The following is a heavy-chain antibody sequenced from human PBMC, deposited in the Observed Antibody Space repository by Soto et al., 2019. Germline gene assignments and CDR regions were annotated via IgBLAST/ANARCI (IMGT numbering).Heavy chain of an antibody. J-gene: IGHJ4*02. CDR3: AHRRDTMFRGVSAFDY. CDR2: ISWDDDY. Sequence: QITLKESGPTLVKPTQTLTLTCAFSGFSVSSFGVGVGWIRQPPGKALECLALISWDDDYRYSPSLKNRLTITKDTSRNQVVLTMTNMDPVDTATYYCAHRRDTMFRGVSAFDYWGQGTLVTVAS. D-gene: IGHD3-10*01. CDR1: GFSVSSFGVG. V-gene: IGHV2-5*02.